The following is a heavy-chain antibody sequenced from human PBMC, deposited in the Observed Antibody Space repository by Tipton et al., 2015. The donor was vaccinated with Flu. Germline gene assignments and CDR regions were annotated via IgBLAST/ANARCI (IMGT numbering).Heavy chain of an antibody. D-gene: IGHD1-26*01. Sequence: TLSLTCTVSGGSISSGSYYWSWIRQPAGKGLEWIGRIYTSGSTDYNPSLKSRVTISVDTSKNQFSLKLSSVTAADTAVYYCAREGGMLANLFSAPSYYFDYWGQGTLVTVSS. J-gene: IGHJ4*02. CDR1: GGSISSGSYY. V-gene: IGHV4-61*02. CDR3: AREGGMLANLFSAPSYYFDY. CDR2: IYTSGST.